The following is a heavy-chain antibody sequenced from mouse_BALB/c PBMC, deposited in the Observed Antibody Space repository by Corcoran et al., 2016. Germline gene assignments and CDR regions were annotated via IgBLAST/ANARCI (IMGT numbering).Heavy chain of an antibody. CDR3: ARGGYDGTWFAY. Sequence: EVQLQQSGPELVKPGASVKISCKASGYSFTGYYMHWVKQSHVKSLECIGRINPYNGATSYNQNFKDKASLTVDKSSSTAYMELHSLTSEDSAVYYCARGGYDGTWFAYWGQGTLVTVSA. D-gene: IGHD2-14*01. V-gene: IGHV1-26*01. J-gene: IGHJ3*01. CDR1: GYSFTGYY. CDR2: INPYNGAT.